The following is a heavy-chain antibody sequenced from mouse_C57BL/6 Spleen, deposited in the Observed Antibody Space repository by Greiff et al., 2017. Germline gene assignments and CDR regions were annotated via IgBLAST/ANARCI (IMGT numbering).Heavy chain of an antibody. J-gene: IGHJ4*01. CDR2: IDPNSGGT. CDR1: GYTFTSSW. V-gene: IGHV1-72*01. Sequence: QVQLQQPGAELVQPGASVKLSCKASGYTFTSSWMHWVKQRPGRGLEWIGRIDPNSGGTKYNEKFKSKATLTVDKPSSPAYMQLNSLTSEYSAVYYCARKGGWDYDGNYAMDYWVQGTSVTVSS. CDR3: ARKGGWDYDGNYAMDY. D-gene: IGHD1-1*01.